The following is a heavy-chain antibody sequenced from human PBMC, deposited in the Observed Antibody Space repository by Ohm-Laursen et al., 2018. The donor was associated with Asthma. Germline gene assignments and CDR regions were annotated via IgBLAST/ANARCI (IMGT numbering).Heavy chain of an antibody. CDR1: GYTFTSYA. CDR3: AAGDYYDSSGET. J-gene: IGHJ5*02. CDR2: IVVGSGNT. D-gene: IGHD3-22*01. Sequence: SVKVSCKASGYTFTSYAMHWVRQAPGQRLEWIGWIVVGSGNTNYAQKFQERVTITRDMSTSTAYMELSSLRSEDTAVYYCAAGDYYDSSGETWGQGTLVTVSS. V-gene: IGHV1-58*02.